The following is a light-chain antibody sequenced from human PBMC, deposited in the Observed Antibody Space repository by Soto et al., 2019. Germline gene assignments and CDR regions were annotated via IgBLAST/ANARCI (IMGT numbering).Light chain of an antibody. Sequence: QPVLTQPASVSGSPGQSITISCTGSSSDVGGYNYASWYQQHPGKAPKLMIYEVSNRPSGISNRFSGSKSGNTASLTLSGLQAEDEADYYCSSYTSSSTLVFGGGTKVTVL. CDR2: EVS. J-gene: IGLJ2*01. V-gene: IGLV2-14*01. CDR1: SSDVGGYNY. CDR3: SSYTSSSTLV.